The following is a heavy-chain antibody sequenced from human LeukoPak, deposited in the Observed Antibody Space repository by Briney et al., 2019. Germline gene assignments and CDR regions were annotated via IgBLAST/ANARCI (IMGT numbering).Heavy chain of an antibody. D-gene: IGHD3-3*01. Sequence: SETLSLTCAVYAGSFTGYYWSWIRQPPGKGLEWIGEITHSGGTNYTPSLKSRVTISVDTSKNQFSLKLSSVTAADTAVYYCARVQHYDFSSGYYRKYNWFDPWGQGTRVTVSS. CDR1: AGSFTGYY. J-gene: IGHJ5*02. V-gene: IGHV4-34*01. CDR2: ITHSGGT. CDR3: ARVQHYDFSSGYYRKYNWFDP.